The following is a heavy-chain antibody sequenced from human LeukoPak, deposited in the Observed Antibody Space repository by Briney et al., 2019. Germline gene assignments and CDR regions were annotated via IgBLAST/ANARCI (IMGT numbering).Heavy chain of an antibody. Sequence: SETLSLTCTVSGGSISSGGYYWSWTRQHPGKGLEWIGYIYYSGSTYYNPTLKSRVTISVDTSKNQFSLKLSSVTAADTAVYYWARGEVAAADYWGQGTLVTVSS. CDR2: IYYSGST. CDR1: GGSISSGGYY. J-gene: IGHJ4*02. D-gene: IGHD6-13*01. CDR3: ARGEVAAADY. V-gene: IGHV4-31*03.